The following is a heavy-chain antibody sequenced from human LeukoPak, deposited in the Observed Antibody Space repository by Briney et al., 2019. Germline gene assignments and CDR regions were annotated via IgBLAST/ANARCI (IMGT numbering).Heavy chain of an antibody. CDR3: ARGRRAYCGGDCYSLDAFDI. D-gene: IGHD2-21*01. CDR1: GYTFTGYY. Sequence: ASVKVSCKASGYTFTGYYMHWVRQAPGQGLEWMGWINPNSGGTNYAQKFQGRVTMTRDTSISTAYMELSRLRSDDTAVYYGARGRRAYCGGDCYSLDAFDIWGQGTMVTVSS. V-gene: IGHV1-2*02. J-gene: IGHJ3*02. CDR2: INPNSGGT.